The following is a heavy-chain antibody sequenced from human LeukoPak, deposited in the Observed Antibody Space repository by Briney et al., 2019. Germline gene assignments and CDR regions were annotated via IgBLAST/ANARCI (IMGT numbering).Heavy chain of an antibody. V-gene: IGHV3-74*01. D-gene: IGHD3-10*01. CDR2: INSDGSST. CDR1: GFTFSIYW. Sequence: GGSLRLSCAASGFTFSIYWMYWVRQAPGKGLVWVSRINSDGSSTTYADSVKGRFTISRDNAKNTLYLQMNSLRAEDTAVYYCARAGITMVRGVRDHRFDPWGQGTLVTVSS. J-gene: IGHJ5*02. CDR3: ARAGITMVRGVRDHRFDP.